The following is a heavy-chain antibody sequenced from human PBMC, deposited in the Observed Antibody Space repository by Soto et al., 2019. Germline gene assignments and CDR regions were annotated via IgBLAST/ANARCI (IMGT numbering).Heavy chain of an antibody. D-gene: IGHD3-16*02. Sequence: QVQLVQSGAEVKKPGSSVKVSCKASGGTFSSYAISWVRQAPGQGLEWMGGIIPIFGTANYAQKFQGRVTSTADKSTKPTLIDLSSKRSEGPTVDFLRGPFRGITFGGVNVATDMGYWGQGTLVTVSS. V-gene: IGHV1-69*06. CDR2: IIPIFGTA. J-gene: IGHJ4*02. CDR1: GGTFSSYA. CDR3: RGPFRGITFGGVNVATDMGY.